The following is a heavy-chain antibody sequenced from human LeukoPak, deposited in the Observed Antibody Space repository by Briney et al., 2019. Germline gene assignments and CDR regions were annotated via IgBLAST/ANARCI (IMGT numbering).Heavy chain of an antibody. CDR2: ITWNSGSI. CDR3: AKAGGEYWLYNDNWFDP. J-gene: IGHJ5*02. CDR1: GFTFADYA. V-gene: IGHV3-9*01. D-gene: IGHD3-16*01. Sequence: GGSLRLSCVAYGFTFADYAMHWVRQVRGKGLEWVSGITWNSGSIGYADSVKGRFTISRDNAKNSLYLQMNSLRDEDTALYYCAKAGGEYWLYNDNWFDPWGQGTLVTVSS.